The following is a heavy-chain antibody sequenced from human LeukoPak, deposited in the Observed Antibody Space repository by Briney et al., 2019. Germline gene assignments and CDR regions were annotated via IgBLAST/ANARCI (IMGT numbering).Heavy chain of an antibody. Sequence: ASVKVSCKASGYTFTGYYMHWVRQAPGQGLEWMGWINPNSGGTNYAQKFQGRVTMTRDTSTSTAYMELSRLRSDDTAVYYCARGPRMVRGVISTGLYYFDYWGQGTLVTVSS. CDR3: ARGPRMVRGVISTGLYYFDY. CDR2: INPNSGGT. V-gene: IGHV1-2*02. CDR1: GYTFTGYY. J-gene: IGHJ4*02. D-gene: IGHD3-10*01.